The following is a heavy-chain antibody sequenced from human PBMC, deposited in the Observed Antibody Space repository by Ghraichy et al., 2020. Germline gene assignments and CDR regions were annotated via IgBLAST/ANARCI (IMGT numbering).Heavy chain of an antibody. Sequence: GESLNISCAASGFTFSSYWMHWVRQAPGKGLVWVSRINGDGGSTSYADSVRGRFTISRDNAKNTLYLQMNRLRAEDTALYFCARNEYSNGMVVWGQGTKVTVSS. V-gene: IGHV3-74*01. CDR2: INGDGGST. CDR1: GFTFSSYW. J-gene: IGHJ6*02. CDR3: ARNEYSNGMVV.